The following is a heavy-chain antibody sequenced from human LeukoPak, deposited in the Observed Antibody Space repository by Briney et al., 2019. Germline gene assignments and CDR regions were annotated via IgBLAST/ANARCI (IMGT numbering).Heavy chain of an antibody. CDR3: APTSEAYTSNWSV. V-gene: IGHV1-2*02. Sequence: ASVKVSCKTSGYRFTDDYIHWVRQAPGQGLEWMGWINPDTDFTNYAPKFRGRVIMTRDTSISTAYMEVRRLTFDDTAIYYCAPTSEAYTSNWSVWGQGTLLTVSP. CDR1: GYRFTDDY. CDR2: INPDTDFT. D-gene: IGHD3-16*01. J-gene: IGHJ4*02.